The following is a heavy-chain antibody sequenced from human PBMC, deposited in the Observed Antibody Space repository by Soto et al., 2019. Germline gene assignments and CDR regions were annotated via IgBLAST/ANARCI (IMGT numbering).Heavy chain of an antibody. J-gene: IGHJ6*02. Sequence: SETLSLTCTVSGGSISSSSYYWGWIRQPPGKGLEWIGSIYYSGSTYYNPSLKSRVTISVDTSKNQFSLKLSSVSAADTAVYYCARTGGMDVWSQGATVTISS. V-gene: IGHV4-39*01. CDR3: ARTGGMDV. CDR1: GGSISSSSYY. CDR2: IYYSGST.